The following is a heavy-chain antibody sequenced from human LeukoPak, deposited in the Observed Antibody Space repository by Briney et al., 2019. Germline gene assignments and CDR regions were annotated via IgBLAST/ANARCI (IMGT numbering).Heavy chain of an antibody. V-gene: IGHV1-46*01. J-gene: IGHJ4*02. CDR2: INPSGGST. CDR3: AREPYDSSGYRFDY. Sequence: IINPSGGSTSYAQKFQGRVTMTRDTSTSTVYMELSSLRSEDTAVYYCAREPYDSSGYRFDYWGQGTLVTVSS. D-gene: IGHD3-22*01.